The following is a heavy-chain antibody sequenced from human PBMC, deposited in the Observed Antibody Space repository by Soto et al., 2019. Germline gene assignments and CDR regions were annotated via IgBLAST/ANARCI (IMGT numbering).Heavy chain of an antibody. CDR1: GFTFSSYA. V-gene: IGHV3-23*01. J-gene: IGHJ3*02. Sequence: PGGSLRLSCAASGFTFSSYAMSWVRQAPGKGLEWVSAISGSGGSTYYADSVKGRFTISRDNSKNTLYLQMNSLRAEDTAVYYCTRLVWEVQLPPGYAFDIWGQGTMVTVSS. CDR3: TRLVWEVQLPPGYAFDI. CDR2: ISGSGGST. D-gene: IGHD2-2*01.